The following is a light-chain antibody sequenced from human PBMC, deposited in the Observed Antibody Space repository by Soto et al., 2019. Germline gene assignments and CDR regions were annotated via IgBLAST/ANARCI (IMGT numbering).Light chain of an antibody. CDR2: DVS. J-gene: IGLJ1*01. V-gene: IGLV2-14*01. CDR1: SSDVGGYNY. CDR3: SSYTGSGTLSV. Sequence: QSVLTQPASVSGSPGQSITISCTGTSSDVGGYNYVSWYQQHPGKAPKLLIYDVSNRPSGVSNRFSGSKSGNTASLTISGLQAEDEADYYSSSYTGSGTLSVFGTGTKVTVL.